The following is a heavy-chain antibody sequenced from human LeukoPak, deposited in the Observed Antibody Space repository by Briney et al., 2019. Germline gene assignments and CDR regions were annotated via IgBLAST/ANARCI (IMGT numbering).Heavy chain of an antibody. J-gene: IGHJ4*02. D-gene: IGHD5/OR15-5a*01. CDR3: ARSGVSTGFSGVIYYFDY. CDR2: IYTSGST. V-gene: IGHV4-4*07. CDR1: GDSISSYY. Sequence: PSETLSLTCTVSGDSISSYYWSWIRQPAGKGLEWIGRIYTSGSTNYNPSLKSRVTMSVDTSKNQFSLKLSSVTAADTAMYYCARSGVSTGFSGVIYYFDYWGQGTLVTVSS.